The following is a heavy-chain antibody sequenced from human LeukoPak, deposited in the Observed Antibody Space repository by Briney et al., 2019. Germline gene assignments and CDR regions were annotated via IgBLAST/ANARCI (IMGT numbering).Heavy chain of an antibody. V-gene: IGHV4-34*01. CDR3: ARVPIPDLIRYCSSTSCYTGTMKPPGYFDY. Sequence: PSGTLSLTCAVYGGSFSGYYWSWIRQPPGKGLEWIGEINHSGSTNYNPSLKSRVTISVDTSKNQFSLKLSSVTAADTAVYYCARVPIPDLIRYCSSTSCYTGTMKPPGYFDYWGQGTLVTVSS. J-gene: IGHJ4*02. D-gene: IGHD2-2*02. CDR1: GGSFSGYY. CDR2: INHSGST.